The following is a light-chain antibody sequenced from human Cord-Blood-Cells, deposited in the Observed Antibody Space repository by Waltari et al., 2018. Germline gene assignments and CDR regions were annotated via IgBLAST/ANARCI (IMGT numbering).Light chain of an antibody. V-gene: IGLV1-40*01. CDR2: GNS. CDR3: QSYDSSLSGYV. J-gene: IGLJ1*01. Sequence: QSVLTQPPSVSGAPGQRVTISSTGSSSTTGAGYHVHWYQQLPGTAPKPLIYGNSNRPSGVPDRFSGSKSGTSASLAITGLQAEDEADYYCQSYDSSLSGYVFGTGTKVTVL. CDR1: SSTTGAGYH.